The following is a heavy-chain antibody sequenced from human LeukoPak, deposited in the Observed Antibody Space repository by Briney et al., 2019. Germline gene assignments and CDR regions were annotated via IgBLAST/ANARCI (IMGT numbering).Heavy chain of an antibody. Sequence: ASVKVSCKVSGKTLSDLSIHWLRQPPGKGLEWLGGSDPEDGERIYAQMFQGRVTMTEDTSIDTAYMELSSLRSEDTAVYYCARDLAAAGTDWFDPWGQGTLVTVSS. CDR1: GKTLSDLS. D-gene: IGHD6-13*01. V-gene: IGHV1-24*01. CDR2: SDPEDGER. J-gene: IGHJ5*02. CDR3: ARDLAAAGTDWFDP.